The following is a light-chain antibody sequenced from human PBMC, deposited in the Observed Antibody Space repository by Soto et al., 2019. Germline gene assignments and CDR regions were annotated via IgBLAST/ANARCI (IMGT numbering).Light chain of an antibody. CDR3: QTWGTGIVV. CDR2: LNSDGSH. Sequence: QPVLTQSPSASASLGASVKLTCTLSSGHSSYAIAWHQQQPEKGPWYLMKLNSDGSHSKGDGIPDRFSGSSSGAERYLTISSLQSEDEADYYCQTWGTGIVVFGGGTKVTVL. V-gene: IGLV4-69*01. CDR1: SGHSSYA. J-gene: IGLJ2*01.